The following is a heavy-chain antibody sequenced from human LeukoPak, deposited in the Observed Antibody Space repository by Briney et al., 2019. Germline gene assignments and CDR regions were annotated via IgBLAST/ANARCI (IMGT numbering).Heavy chain of an antibody. Sequence: AGGSLRLSCAASRFTFSTYAMSWVRQAPGKGLEWVSGISGSGGSTYYADSVKGRFTISRDNSKNTLYLQMNSLRAEDTAVYYCAKDSPYTTLNYFDYWGQGTLVTVSS. D-gene: IGHD2-2*02. CDR2: ISGSGGST. J-gene: IGHJ4*02. V-gene: IGHV3-23*01. CDR3: AKDSPYTTLNYFDY. CDR1: RFTFSTYA.